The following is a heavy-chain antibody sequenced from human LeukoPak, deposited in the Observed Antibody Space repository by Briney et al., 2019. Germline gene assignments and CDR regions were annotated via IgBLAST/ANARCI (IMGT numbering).Heavy chain of an antibody. Sequence: KSSETLSLTCTVSGGSISSSSYYWGWIRQPPGKGLGWIGSIYYSGSTYYNPSLKSRVTISVDTSKNQFSLKLSSVTAADTAVYYCARDESTRIAVAFDYWGQGTLVTVSS. J-gene: IGHJ4*02. CDR1: GGSISSSSYY. D-gene: IGHD6-19*01. CDR2: IYYSGST. CDR3: ARDESTRIAVAFDY. V-gene: IGHV4-39*07.